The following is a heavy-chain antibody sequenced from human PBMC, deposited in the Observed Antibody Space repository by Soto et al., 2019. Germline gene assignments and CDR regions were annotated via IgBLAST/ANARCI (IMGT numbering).Heavy chain of an antibody. J-gene: IGHJ3*02. D-gene: IGHD3-22*01. CDR2: ISWNSGSI. Sequence: GGSLRLSCAASGFTFDDYAMHWVRQAPGKGLEWVSGISWNSGSIGYADSVKGRFTISRDNAKNSLYLQMNSLRAEDTALYYCAKLPGQWFLRDAFDIWGQGTMVTVSS. CDR3: AKLPGQWFLRDAFDI. CDR1: GFTFDDYA. V-gene: IGHV3-9*01.